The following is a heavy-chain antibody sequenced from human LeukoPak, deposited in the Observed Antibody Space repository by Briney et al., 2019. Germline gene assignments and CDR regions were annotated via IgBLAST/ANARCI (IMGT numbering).Heavy chain of an antibody. CDR2: INSDGGST. Sequence: PGGSLRLSCTASGFTFSSYLRHWVRQAPGKGLVWVSRINSDGGSTSYADSVKGRFTISRDNAKNTLYLQMNSLRAEDTAVYYCARRIQGMAPYYFDYWGQGTLVTVSS. CDR3: ARRIQGMAPYYFDY. D-gene: IGHD5-24*01. J-gene: IGHJ4*02. V-gene: IGHV3-74*01. CDR1: GFTFSSYL.